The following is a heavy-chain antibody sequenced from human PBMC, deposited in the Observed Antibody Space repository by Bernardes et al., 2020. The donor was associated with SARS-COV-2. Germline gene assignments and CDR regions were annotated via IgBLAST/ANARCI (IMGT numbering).Heavy chain of an antibody. CDR2: IYYTGST. V-gene: IGHV4-30-4*01. Sequence: SETLSLTCTVSGDSISSCDYHWSWLLQPPGKGLEWIGYIYYTGSTYYNPSLKSRVTISVDTSNNQFSLKLSSVTAADTAVYFCARYGDYGGYWGQGTLVTVSS. D-gene: IGHD4-17*01. CDR3: ARYGDYGGY. CDR1: GDSISSCDYH. J-gene: IGHJ4*02.